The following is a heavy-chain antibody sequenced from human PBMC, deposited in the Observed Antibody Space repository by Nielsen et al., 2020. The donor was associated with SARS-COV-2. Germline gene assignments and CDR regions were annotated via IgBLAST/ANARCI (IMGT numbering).Heavy chain of an antibody. V-gene: IGHV3-48*03. D-gene: IGHD3-3*01. CDR3: AREGTYYDFWSGYHYYYGMDV. CDR2: ISPTSSTI. J-gene: IGHJ6*02. Sequence: WIRQPPGKGLEWVSYISPTSSTIYYADSVKGRFTISRDNAKNSLYLQMNSLRAEDTAVYYCAREGTYYDFWSGYHYYYGMDVWGQGTTITVSS.